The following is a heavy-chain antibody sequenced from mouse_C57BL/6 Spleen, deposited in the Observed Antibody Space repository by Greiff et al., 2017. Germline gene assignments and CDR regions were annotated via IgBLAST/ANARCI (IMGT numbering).Heavy chain of an antibody. D-gene: IGHD1-1*01. V-gene: IGHV1-82*01. CDR3: ARRGDYGSSYEFAY. J-gene: IGHJ3*01. CDR2: IYPGDGDT. CDR1: GYAFSSSW. Sequence: VQLQQSGPELVKPGASVKISCKASGYAFSSSWMNWVKQRPGKGLEWIGRIYPGDGDTNYNGKFKGKATLTADKSSSTAYMQLSSLTSEDSAVYVCARRGDYGSSYEFAYWGQGTLVTVSA.